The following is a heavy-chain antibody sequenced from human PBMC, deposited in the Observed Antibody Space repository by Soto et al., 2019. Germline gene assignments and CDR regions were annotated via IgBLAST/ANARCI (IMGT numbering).Heavy chain of an antibody. CDR2: IYYSGST. CDR1: GGSISSYY. V-gene: IGHV4-59*12. D-gene: IGHD4-4*01. Sequence: QVQLQESGPGLVKPSETLSLTCTVSGGSISSYYWSWIRQHPGKGLEWIGYIYYSGSTNYNPSLKSRVTISVDTSKSQFALKLSSVTAGDTAVYYCARRYSNYAPFAYWGQGTLVTVSS. J-gene: IGHJ4*02. CDR3: ARRYSNYAPFAY.